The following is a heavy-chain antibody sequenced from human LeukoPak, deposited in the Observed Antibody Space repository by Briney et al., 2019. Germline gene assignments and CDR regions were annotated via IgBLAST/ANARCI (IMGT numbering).Heavy chain of an antibody. CDR2: IRYDGSNK. CDR3: AKTARRGGCSSTSCYDFDY. V-gene: IGHV3-30*02. D-gene: IGHD2-2*01. Sequence: GALRLSCAASGFTFSSYGMHWVRQAPGKGLEWVAFIRYDGSNKYYADSVKGRFTISRDNSKDTLYLQMSSLRAEDTAVYYCAKTARRGGCSSTSCYDFDYWGQGTLVTVSS. CDR1: GFTFSSYG. J-gene: IGHJ4*02.